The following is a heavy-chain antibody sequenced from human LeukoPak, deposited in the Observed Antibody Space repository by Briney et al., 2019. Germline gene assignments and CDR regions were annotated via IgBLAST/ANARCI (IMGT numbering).Heavy chain of an antibody. V-gene: IGHV4-38-2*01. Sequence: KPSETLSLTCAVSGYSISSGYYWGWIRQPPGKGLEWIGSIYHSGSTYYNPSLKSRVTISVDTSKNQFSLKLSSVTAADTAVYYCARPGYCSSTSCYRGGAFDIWGQGTMVTVSS. CDR1: GYSISSGYY. J-gene: IGHJ3*02. CDR2: IYHSGST. CDR3: ARPGYCSSTSCYRGGAFDI. D-gene: IGHD2-2*01.